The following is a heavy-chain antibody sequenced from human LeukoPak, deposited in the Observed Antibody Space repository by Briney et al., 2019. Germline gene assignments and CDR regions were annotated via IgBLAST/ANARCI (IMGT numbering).Heavy chain of an antibody. CDR2: INPNSGGT. V-gene: IGHV1-2*02. D-gene: IGHD6-6*01. Sequence: ASVKVSFKASGYTFTGYYMHWVRQAPGQGLEWMGWINPNSGGTNYAQKFQGRVTMTRDTSISTAYMELSRLRSDDTAVYYCARDLPYSSSRWNWFDPWGQGTLVTVSS. CDR3: ARDLPYSSSRWNWFDP. J-gene: IGHJ5*02. CDR1: GYTFTGYY.